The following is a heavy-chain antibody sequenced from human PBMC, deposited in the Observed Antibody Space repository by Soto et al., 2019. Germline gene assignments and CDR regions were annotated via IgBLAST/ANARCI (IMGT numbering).Heavy chain of an antibody. J-gene: IGHJ6*03. Sequence: ASVKVSCKAAGYTFTSYYMHWVPQAPGQGLEWMGIINPSGGSTSYAQKFQGRVTMTRDTSTSTVYMELSSLRSEDTAVYYCARDQEYSSSSSYYYYYMDVWGKGTTVTVSS. CDR1: GYTFTSYY. D-gene: IGHD6-6*01. V-gene: IGHV1-46*03. CDR2: INPSGGST. CDR3: ARDQEYSSSSSYYYYYMDV.